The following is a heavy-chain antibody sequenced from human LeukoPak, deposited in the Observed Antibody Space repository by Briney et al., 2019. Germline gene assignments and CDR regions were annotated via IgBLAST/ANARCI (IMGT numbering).Heavy chain of an antibody. J-gene: IGHJ4*02. CDR1: GGSIGSYY. D-gene: IGHD6-19*01. V-gene: IGHV4-59*01. CDR2: IHYSGST. CDR3: ARDGVAGGFDY. Sequence: SETLSLTCTVSGGSIGSYYWNWIRQAPGKGLEWIGYIHYSGSTNHNSSLKSRVTISVDTSKNQYSLKLSSVTAADAAVYYCARDGVAGGFDYWGQGTLVTVSS.